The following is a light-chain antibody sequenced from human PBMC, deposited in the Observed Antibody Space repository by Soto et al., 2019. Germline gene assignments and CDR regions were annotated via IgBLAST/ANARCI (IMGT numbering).Light chain of an antibody. J-gene: IGKJ4*01. CDR2: DAS. CDR3: QQFSSYPLT. Sequence: EFVLTQSPGTLSLSPGERATLCCRASQTVRNNYLAWYQQKPGQAPRLLIYDASSRATGIPDRFSGGGSATDFTLTISRLEPEDFAVYYCQQFSSYPLTFGGGTKVDI. CDR1: QTVRNNY. V-gene: IGKV3-20*01.